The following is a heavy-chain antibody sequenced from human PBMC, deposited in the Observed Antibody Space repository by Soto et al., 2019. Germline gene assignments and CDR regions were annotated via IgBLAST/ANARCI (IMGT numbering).Heavy chain of an antibody. Sequence: KSSETLSLTCTVSGGSISSGGYYWSWIRQHPGKGLEWIGYIYYSGSTYYNPSLKSRVTISVDTSKNQFSLKLSSVTAADTAVYYCARDSHYGDNGNYWGQGTLVTVSS. CDR2: IYYSGST. V-gene: IGHV4-31*03. J-gene: IGHJ4*02. D-gene: IGHD4-17*01. CDR1: GGSISSGGYY. CDR3: ARDSHYGDNGNY.